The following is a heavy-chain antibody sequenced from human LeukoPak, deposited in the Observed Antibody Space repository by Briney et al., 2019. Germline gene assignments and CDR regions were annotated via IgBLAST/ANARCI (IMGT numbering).Heavy chain of an antibody. CDR2: IYYSGST. Sequence: SETLSLTCTVSGGSISSSSYYWRWIRQPPGKGLEWIGSIYYSGSTYYNPSLKSRVTISVDTSKNQFSLNPSSVTAADTAVYYCARRSFRDSSGYQYWGQGTLVTVSS. CDR3: ARRSFRDSSGYQY. D-gene: IGHD3-22*01. J-gene: IGHJ4*02. V-gene: IGHV4-39*01. CDR1: GGSISSSSYY.